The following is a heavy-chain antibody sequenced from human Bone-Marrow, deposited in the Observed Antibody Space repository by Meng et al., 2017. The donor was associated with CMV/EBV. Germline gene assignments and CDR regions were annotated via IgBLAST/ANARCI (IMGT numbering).Heavy chain of an antibody. D-gene: IGHD3-3*01. J-gene: IGHJ4*02. Sequence: GSLRLSCTVSGGSISSYYWSWIRQPPGKGLEWIGYIYYSGSTNYNPSLKSRVTISVDTSKNQFSLKLSSVTAADTAVYYCARVKDFWSGYYFDFWGPGNLVTVAS. CDR1: GGSISSYY. CDR2: IYYSGST. CDR3: ARVKDFWSGYYFDF. V-gene: IGHV4-59*01.